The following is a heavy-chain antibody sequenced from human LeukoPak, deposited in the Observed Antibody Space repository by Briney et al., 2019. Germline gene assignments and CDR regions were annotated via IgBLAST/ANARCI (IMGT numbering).Heavy chain of an antibody. Sequence: ASVKVSCEASGYTFTGYYMHWVRQAPGQGLEWMGWINPNSGGTNYAQKFQGRVTMTRDTSISTAYMELSRLRSDDTAVYYCAIAPYCSSTSCPNWFDPWGQGTLVTVSS. J-gene: IGHJ5*02. D-gene: IGHD2-2*01. V-gene: IGHV1-2*02. CDR2: INPNSGGT. CDR3: AIAPYCSSTSCPNWFDP. CDR1: GYTFTGYY.